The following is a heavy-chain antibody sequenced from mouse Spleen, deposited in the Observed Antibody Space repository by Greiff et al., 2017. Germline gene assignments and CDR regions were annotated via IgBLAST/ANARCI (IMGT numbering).Heavy chain of an antibody. V-gene: IGHV1-5*01. CDR3: TRDTYYGSYYFDY. Sequence: VQLQQSGTVLARPGASVKMSCKTSGYTFTSYWMHWVKQRPGQGLEWIGAIYPGNSDTSYNQKFKGKAKLTAVTSASTAYMELSSLTNEDSAVYYCTRDTYYGSYYFDYWGQGTTLTVSS. CDR1: GYTFTSYW. D-gene: IGHD1-1*01. CDR2: IYPGNSDT. J-gene: IGHJ2*01.